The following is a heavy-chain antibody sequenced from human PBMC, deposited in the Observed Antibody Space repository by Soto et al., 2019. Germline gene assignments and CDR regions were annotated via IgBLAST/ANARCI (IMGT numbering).Heavy chain of an antibody. CDR2: ISNSGIT. CDR1: GGSISSGSYY. D-gene: IGHD3-16*01. V-gene: IGHV4-39*02. J-gene: IGHJ4*02. CDR3: ACQRPGEDHFDN. Sequence: QLQLQESGPGLVKPSETLSLTCTVSGGSISSGSYYWGWIRQPPGKGLEWIGCISNSGITYYDPSLKSRVTIPVDTSRTHFSLKLSSVTAADTAVYYCACQRPGEDHFDNWGQGILVTVSS.